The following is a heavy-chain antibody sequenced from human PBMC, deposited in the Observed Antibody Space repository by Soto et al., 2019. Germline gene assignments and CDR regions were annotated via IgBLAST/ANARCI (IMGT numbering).Heavy chain of an antibody. CDR3: ARGWASAAGIFDY. Sequence: SETLSLTCAVYGGSFSGYYWSWIRQPPGKGLEWIGEINHSGSTNYNPSLKSRVTISVDTSKNQFSLKLSSVTAADTAVYYCARGWASAAGIFDYWGQGTLVTVSS. CDR2: INHSGST. CDR1: GGSFSGYY. D-gene: IGHD6-13*01. V-gene: IGHV4-34*01. J-gene: IGHJ4*02.